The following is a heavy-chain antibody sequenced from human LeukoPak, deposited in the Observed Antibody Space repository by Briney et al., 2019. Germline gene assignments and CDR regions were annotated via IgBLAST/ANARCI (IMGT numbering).Heavy chain of an antibody. CDR1: GFTFSKYA. Sequence: GGSLRLSCAASGFTFSKYAMTWVRQAPGKGLECVSAIGGSVAETYSADSVKGRFTISRDNSKNTLYLQMSSLRAEDTAIYYCAKGTVGTYYFYYMDVWGKGTTVTVSS. J-gene: IGHJ6*03. CDR3: AKGTVGTYYFYYMDV. V-gene: IGHV3-23*01. CDR2: IGGSVAET. D-gene: IGHD6-13*01.